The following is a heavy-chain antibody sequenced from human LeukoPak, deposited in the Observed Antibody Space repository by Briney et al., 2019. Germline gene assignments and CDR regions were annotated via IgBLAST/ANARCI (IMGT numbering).Heavy chain of an antibody. V-gene: IGHV1-69*06. CDR2: IIPIFGTA. J-gene: IGHJ4*02. CDR3: ARDRDTAMVFDY. CDR1: GGTFSSYA. Sequence: SVKVSCKASGGTFSSYAISWVRQAPGQGLEWMGGIIPIFGTANYAQKFQGRVTITADKSTSTAYMELSSLGSEDTAVYYCARDRDTAMVFDYWGQGTLVTVSS. D-gene: IGHD5-18*01.